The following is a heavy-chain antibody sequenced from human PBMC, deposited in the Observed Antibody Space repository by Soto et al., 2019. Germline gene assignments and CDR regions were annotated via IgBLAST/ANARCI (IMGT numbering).Heavy chain of an antibody. J-gene: IGHJ3*02. CDR3: TIDSIVVVVAATYKTAFDI. V-gene: IGHV3-49*03. Sequence: GGSLRLSCTASGFTFGDYAMSWFRQAPGKGLEWVGFIRSKAYGGTTEYDASVKSRFTISRDDSKSIDYLQMNSLKTEDTAVYYCTIDSIVVVVAATYKTAFDIWGQGTMVTVSS. CDR1: GFTFGDYA. D-gene: IGHD2-15*01. CDR2: IRSKAYGGTT.